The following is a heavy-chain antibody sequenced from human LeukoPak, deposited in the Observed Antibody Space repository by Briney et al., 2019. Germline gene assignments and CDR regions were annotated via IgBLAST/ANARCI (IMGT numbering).Heavy chain of an antibody. CDR1: GGSISSSSYY. CDR2: IHYSGST. CDR3: ASRKLGNDY. Sequence: SETLSLTCTVSGGSISSSSYYWAWIRQPPGKGLEWIGSIHYSGSTYYNPSLQSRVTISIDTSKNQFSLKLSSVTAADTAVYYCASRKLGNDYWGQGTLVTVSS. V-gene: IGHV4-39*07. D-gene: IGHD7-27*01. J-gene: IGHJ4*02.